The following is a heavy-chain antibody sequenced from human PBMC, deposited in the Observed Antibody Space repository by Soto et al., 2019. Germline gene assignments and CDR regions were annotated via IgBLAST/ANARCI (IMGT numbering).Heavy chain of an antibody. D-gene: IGHD3-3*01. V-gene: IGHV3-30-3*01. CDR1: GFTFSSYA. CDR2: ISYDGSNK. J-gene: IGHJ6*02. Sequence: VGSLRLSCAASGFTFSSYAMHWVRQAPGKGLEWVAVISYDGSNKYYADSVKGRFTISRDNSKNTLYLQMNSLRAEDTAVYYCARDHTAGFWSGGSYGMDVWGQGTTVTVSS. CDR3: ARDHTAGFWSGGSYGMDV.